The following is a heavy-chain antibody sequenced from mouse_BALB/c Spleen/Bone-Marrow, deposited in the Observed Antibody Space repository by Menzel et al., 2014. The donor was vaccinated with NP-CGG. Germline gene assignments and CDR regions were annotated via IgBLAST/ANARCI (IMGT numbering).Heavy chain of an antibody. CDR1: GYTFTSYW. Sequence: VQLQQSGAELVKPGAPVKLSCKASGYTFTSYWMNWVKQRPGRGLEWIGRIDPSDSETHYNQKFKDKATLTVDKSPSTAYIQLSSLTSEDSAVYYCAGSHGYYPYWYFDVWGAGTTVTVSS. V-gene: IGHV1-69*02. CDR2: IDPSDSET. J-gene: IGHJ1*01. D-gene: IGHD2-3*01. CDR3: AGSHGYYPYWYFDV.